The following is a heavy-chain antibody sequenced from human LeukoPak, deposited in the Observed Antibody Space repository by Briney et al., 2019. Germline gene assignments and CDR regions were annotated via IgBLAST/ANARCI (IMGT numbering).Heavy chain of an antibody. J-gene: IGHJ4*02. CDR3: AKDPHQLLWFGESVPDY. CDR2: ISHDGSDK. V-gene: IGHV3-30*18. D-gene: IGHD3-10*01. CDR1: GFTFSIYG. Sequence: YPGGSLRLSCAASGFTFSIYGMHWVRQAPGKGLEWVAVISHDGSDKYYVDSVKGRFTISRDNSKNTLYLQMNSLRAEDTAVYYCAKDPHQLLWFGESVPDYWGQGTLVTVSS.